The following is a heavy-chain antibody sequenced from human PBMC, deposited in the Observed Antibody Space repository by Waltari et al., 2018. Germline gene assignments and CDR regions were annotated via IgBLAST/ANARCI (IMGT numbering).Heavy chain of an antibody. J-gene: IGHJ6*02. V-gene: IGHV3-30*01. Sequence: QVQLVESGGGVVQPGRSLRLSCAASGFTFSSYAMHWVRQAPGKGLEWVAVISYDGSNKYDADSVKGRFTISRDNSKNTLYLQMNSLRAEDTAVYYCARPRLQWFGELSGMDVWGQGTTVSVSS. CDR2: ISYDGSNK. CDR3: ARPRLQWFGELSGMDV. CDR1: GFTFSSYA. D-gene: IGHD3-10*01.